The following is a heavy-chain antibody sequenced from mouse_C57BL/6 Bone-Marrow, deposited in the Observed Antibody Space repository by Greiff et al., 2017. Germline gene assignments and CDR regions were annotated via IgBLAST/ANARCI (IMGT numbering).Heavy chain of an antibody. D-gene: IGHD2-2*01. J-gene: IGHJ1*03. CDR2: ISDGGSYT. V-gene: IGHV5-4*01. CDR3: ARRATMVTYWYFDV. CDR1: GFTFSSYA. Sequence: VESGGGLVKPGGSLKLSCAASGFTFSSYAMSWVRQTPEKRLEWVATISDGGSYTYYPDNGKGRFTISRDNAKNNLYLQMSHLKSEDTAMYYCARRATMVTYWYFDVWGTGTTVTVSS.